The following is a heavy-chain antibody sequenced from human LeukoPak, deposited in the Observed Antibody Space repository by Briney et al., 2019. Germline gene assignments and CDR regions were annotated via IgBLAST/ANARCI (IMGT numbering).Heavy chain of an antibody. CDR2: ISAYNGNT. CDR3: ARGWSGYPLPFDY. Sequence: ASVTVSFKSSGYTFTSYGISWVRQAPGQWLEWMGWISAYNGNTNYAQKLQGRVTMTTDTSTSTAYMELRSLRSDDTAVYYCARGWSGYPLPFDYWGQGTLVTVSS. CDR1: GYTFTSYG. D-gene: IGHD3-3*01. J-gene: IGHJ4*02. V-gene: IGHV1-18*01.